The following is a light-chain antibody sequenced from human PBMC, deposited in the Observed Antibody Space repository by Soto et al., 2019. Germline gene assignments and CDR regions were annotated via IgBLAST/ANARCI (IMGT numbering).Light chain of an antibody. J-gene: IGLJ2*01. Sequence: QSALTQPRSVSGSPGQSVTISCTGTSSDVGGYNYVSWYQQHPGKAPKLMIYDVSKRPSGVPDRFSGSKSGNTASLTISGLQAEDEADYYCCSYAARGVFGGGTQLTVL. CDR3: CSYAARGV. CDR1: SSDVGGYNY. CDR2: DVS. V-gene: IGLV2-11*01.